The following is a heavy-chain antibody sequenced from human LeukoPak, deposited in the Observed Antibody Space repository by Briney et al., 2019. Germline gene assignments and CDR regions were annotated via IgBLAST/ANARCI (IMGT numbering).Heavy chain of an antibody. CDR3: ARDTADSSGWYDFDY. J-gene: IGHJ4*02. CDR1: GYTLTSYG. D-gene: IGHD6-19*01. CDR2: IIPIFGTA. V-gene: IGHV1-69*13. Sequence: ASVKVSCKASGYTLTSYGISWVRQAPGQGLEWMGGIIPIFGTANYAQKFQGRVTITADESTSTAYMELSSLRSEDTAVYYCARDTADSSGWYDFDYWGQGTLVTVSS.